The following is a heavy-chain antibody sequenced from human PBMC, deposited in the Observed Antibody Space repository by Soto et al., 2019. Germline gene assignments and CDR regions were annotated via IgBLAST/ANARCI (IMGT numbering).Heavy chain of an antibody. CDR3: ARYDYGDYPAY. J-gene: IGHJ4*02. CDR2: IYYNGST. V-gene: IGHV4-59*08. D-gene: IGHD4-17*01. Sequence: QVQLQESGPGLVKPSETLSLTCTVSGGSISSYYWSWIRQPPGKGLEWIGYIYYNGSTNYNPSLKSRVTISVDTSKNQFSLKLSSVTAADTAVYYCARYDYGDYPAYWGQGTLVTVSS. CDR1: GGSISSYY.